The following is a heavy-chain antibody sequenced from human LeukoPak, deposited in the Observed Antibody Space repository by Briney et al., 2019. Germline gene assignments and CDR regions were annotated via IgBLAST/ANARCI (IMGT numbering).Heavy chain of an antibody. Sequence: SETLSLTCTVSGGSISSSAYYWGWLRQPPGKGLEWIGSIYYSGSTYSNPSLKSRFTISVDTSKNQFSLKVSSVTAADTAVYYCARRGTSSFTFDYWGQGTLVTVSS. J-gene: IGHJ4*02. D-gene: IGHD2-2*01. CDR2: IYYSGST. V-gene: IGHV4-39*01. CDR3: ARRGTSSFTFDY. CDR1: GGSISSSAYY.